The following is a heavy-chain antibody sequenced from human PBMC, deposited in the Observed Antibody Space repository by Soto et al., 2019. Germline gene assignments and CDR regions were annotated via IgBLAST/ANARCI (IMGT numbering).Heavy chain of an antibody. D-gene: IGHD2-15*01. CDR1: GFTFNSYT. Sequence: GGSLRLSCAASGFTFNSYTINWVRQAPGKGVEWRSSISSSGYIFSTDSVTGRFTISRDNAQNSVYLQIDSLRAEDTAVYFCARDFSGGSCYPGMDVWGQGTTVTVSS. CDR3: ARDFSGGSCYPGMDV. V-gene: IGHV3-21*01. J-gene: IGHJ6*02. CDR2: ISSSGYI.